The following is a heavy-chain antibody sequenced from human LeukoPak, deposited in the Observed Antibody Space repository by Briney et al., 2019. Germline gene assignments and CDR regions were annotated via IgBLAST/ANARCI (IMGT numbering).Heavy chain of an antibody. CDR2: IDYSAST. Sequence: KPSETLSLTCTVSGGSISTYYWSWIRQPPGKGLEWIAYIDYSASTNYNPSLKSRVTISVDTSKNQFSLKLSSVTAADTAVYYCARDLRAPYNWFDPWGQGTLVTVSS. J-gene: IGHJ5*02. V-gene: IGHV4-59*01. CDR1: GGSISTYY. CDR3: ARDLRAPYNWFDP.